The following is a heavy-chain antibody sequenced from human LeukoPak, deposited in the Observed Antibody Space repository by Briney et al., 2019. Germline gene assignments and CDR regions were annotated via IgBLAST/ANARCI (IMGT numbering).Heavy chain of an antibody. Sequence: GVSLRLSCAASGFTISIYGMYWVRQAPGKGLEWVAFIRHDGSIKYYADSVKGRFTISRDNSKNTLYLQLNSLRAEDTAVYYCAKDSLTDIDYWGQGTLVTVSS. CDR3: AKDSLTDIDY. D-gene: IGHD3-9*01. V-gene: IGHV3-30*02. J-gene: IGHJ4*02. CDR2: IRHDGSIK. CDR1: GFTISIYG.